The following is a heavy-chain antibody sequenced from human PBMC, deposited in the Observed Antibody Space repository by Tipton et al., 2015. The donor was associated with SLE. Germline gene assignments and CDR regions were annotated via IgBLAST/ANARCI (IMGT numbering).Heavy chain of an antibody. CDR2: IYYSGST. J-gene: IGHJ6*03. Sequence: TLSLTCAVYGGSFSGYYWSWIRQHPGKGLEWIGYIYYSGSTNYNPSLKSRVTISVDTSKNQFSLKLSSVTAADTAVYYCARQVGARFPYYYYYMDVWGKGTTVTVSS. V-gene: IGHV4-59*01. D-gene: IGHD1-26*01. CDR1: GGSFSGYY. CDR3: ARQVGARFPYYYYYMDV.